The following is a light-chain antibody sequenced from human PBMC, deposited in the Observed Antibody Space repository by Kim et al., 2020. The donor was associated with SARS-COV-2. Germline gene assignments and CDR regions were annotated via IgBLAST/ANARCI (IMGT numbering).Light chain of an antibody. J-gene: IGLJ3*02. CDR2: QNK. CDR1: SGNSAPNY. CDR3: QSYDRSNHWV. Sequence: TETITVTRNSGNSAPNYGQWYQQRPRSAPTAVIVQNKERPSGVSERFSGSIDSSSNAASLTISGLKAEDEADYYCQSYDRSNHWVFGGGTQLTVL. V-gene: IGLV6-57*03.